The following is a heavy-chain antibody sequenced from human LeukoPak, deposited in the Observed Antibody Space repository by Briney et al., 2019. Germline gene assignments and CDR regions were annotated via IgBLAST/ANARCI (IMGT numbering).Heavy chain of an antibody. CDR1: GGTFISYA. V-gene: IGHV1-69*04. D-gene: IGHD6-19*01. CDR2: IIPILGIS. J-gene: IGHJ4*02. Sequence: GASVKVSCKASGGTFISYAISWVRQAPGQGLEWMGRIIPILGISNYAQKFQGRVTITADKSTSTAYMELSSLRSEDTAVYYCARDQDHIVVAGIDYWGQGTLVTVSS. CDR3: ARDQDHIVVAGIDY.